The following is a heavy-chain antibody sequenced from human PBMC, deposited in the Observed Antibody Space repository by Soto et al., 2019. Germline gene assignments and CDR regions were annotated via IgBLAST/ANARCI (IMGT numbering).Heavy chain of an antibody. V-gene: IGHV4-4*02. J-gene: IGHJ4*02. Sequence: SETLSLTCAVSGVSISSGNWWTWVRQTPQRGLEYIGEIFHDGTANYYPSFERRVTISVDTSKNQFSLKLSSVTAADTAVYYCARSSGWYYFDYWGQGTLVTVSS. CDR2: IFHDGTA. CDR3: ARSSGWYYFDY. D-gene: IGHD6-19*01. CDR1: GVSISSGNW.